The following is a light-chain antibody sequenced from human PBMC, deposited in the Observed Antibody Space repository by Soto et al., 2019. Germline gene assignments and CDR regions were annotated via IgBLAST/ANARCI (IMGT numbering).Light chain of an antibody. CDR1: QSISNY. J-gene: IGKJ2*01. CDR2: DAS. CDR3: QEYASYSYT. Sequence: DIQMTQSPSTLSASVGDRVTITCRASQSISNYLAWYQQKPGKAPKVLIYDASSFESGVPLRFSGSGSGTEFTLTIRSLQPDAFATYYCQEYASYSYTFGQGTTLQSK. V-gene: IGKV1-5*01.